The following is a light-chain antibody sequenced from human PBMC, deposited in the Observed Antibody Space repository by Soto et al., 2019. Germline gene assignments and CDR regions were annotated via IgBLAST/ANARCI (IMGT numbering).Light chain of an antibody. Sequence: QLVLTQSPSASASLGASVKLTCTLSSGHSNYAIAWHQEQPEKGPRYLMRLNSDGSHKKGDGIPDRFSGSSSGAERYLTISSLQSEDEADYYCQTWDTESLVFGGGTQLTVL. CDR3: QTWDTESLV. CDR2: LNSDGSH. J-gene: IGLJ3*02. V-gene: IGLV4-69*01. CDR1: SGHSNYA.